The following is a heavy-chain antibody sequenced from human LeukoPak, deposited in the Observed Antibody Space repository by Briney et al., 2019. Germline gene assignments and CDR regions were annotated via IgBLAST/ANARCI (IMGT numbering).Heavy chain of an antibody. CDR3: AKTTWPAYFDY. CDR2: INSDGGST. Sequence: GGSLRLSCAASGFTFSRYWMHWVRQAPGKGLVWVSRINSDGGSTSYADSVKGRFTISRDNAKNTLYLQMNSLRAKDTAVYYCAKTTWPAYFDYWGQGTLVTVSS. CDR1: GFTFSRYW. D-gene: IGHD4-17*01. V-gene: IGHV3-74*01. J-gene: IGHJ4*02.